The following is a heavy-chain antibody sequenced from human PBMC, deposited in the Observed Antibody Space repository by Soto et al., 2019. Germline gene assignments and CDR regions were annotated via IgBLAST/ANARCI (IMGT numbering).Heavy chain of an antibody. CDR2: IIPILGIA. CDR3: AREEEAGKWNYMFVHYVDY. Sequence: QVQLVQYGAEVKKPGSSVKVSCKASGGTFSSYTISWVRQAPGQGLEWMGRIIPILGIANYAQKFQGRVKINGEKSESTAYMEVSSVRSEDKALYYCAREEEAGKWNYMFVHYVDYCGQGTLVTVSS. V-gene: IGHV1-69*08. CDR1: GGTFSSYT. D-gene: IGHD1-7*01. J-gene: IGHJ4*02.